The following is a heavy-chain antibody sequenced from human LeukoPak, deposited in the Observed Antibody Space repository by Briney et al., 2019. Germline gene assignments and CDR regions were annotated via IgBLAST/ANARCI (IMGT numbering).Heavy chain of an antibody. J-gene: IGHJ6*03. D-gene: IGHD2-2*02. Sequence: SETLSLTCAVYGGSFSGYYWSWIRQPPGKGLEWIGEINHSGSTNYNPSLKSRVTISVDTSKNQFSLKLSSVTAADTAVYYCARITYQDIVVVPAAIAPYYYYYYMDVWGRGTTVTVSS. CDR1: GGSFSGYY. CDR2: INHSGST. CDR3: ARITYQDIVVVPAAIAPYYYYYYMDV. V-gene: IGHV4-34*01.